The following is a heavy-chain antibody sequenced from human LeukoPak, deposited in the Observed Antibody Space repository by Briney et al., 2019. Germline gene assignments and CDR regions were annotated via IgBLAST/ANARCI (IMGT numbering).Heavy chain of an antibody. J-gene: IGHJ4*02. CDR2: ISWNSGSI. Sequence: GGSLRLSCAASGFTFDDYAMHWVRQAPGKGLEWVSGISWNSGSIGYADSVKGRFTISRDNAKNTLYLQMNSLRAEDTAVYYCARSIYYYDSSPWDYWGQGTLVTVSS. D-gene: IGHD3-22*01. V-gene: IGHV3-9*01. CDR1: GFTFDDYA. CDR3: ARSIYYYDSSPWDY.